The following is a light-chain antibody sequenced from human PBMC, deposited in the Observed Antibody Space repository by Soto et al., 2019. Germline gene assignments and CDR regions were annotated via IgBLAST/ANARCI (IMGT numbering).Light chain of an antibody. CDR2: DAS. CDR1: QSVASNY. J-gene: IGKJ1*01. Sequence: EIVLTQSPGTLSLSPGERATLSCRASQSVASNYLGWYQQKPGQAPRVLIFDASIRATGIPDRFSASGSGTEFTLTISRLEPEDVAVYYCQQYATSPLTFGHGTKGDIK. CDR3: QQYATSPLT. V-gene: IGKV3-20*01.